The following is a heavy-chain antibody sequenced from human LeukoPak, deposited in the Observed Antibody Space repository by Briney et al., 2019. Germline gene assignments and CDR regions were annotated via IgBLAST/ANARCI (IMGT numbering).Heavy chain of an antibody. V-gene: IGHV1-2*02. J-gene: IGHJ5*02. CDR2: INPNSVGT. CDR3: ARWRARIAAAGPPGWFDP. D-gene: IGHD6-13*01. Sequence: ASLKVSCKASGYTFTGYYIHWVRQAPGQRLECMGWINPNSVGTNYAQKCQGRVTMTRDTSISTAYIEVSRLRSDDTAVYYCARWRARIAAAGPPGWFDPWGQGPLVTVSS. CDR1: GYTFTGYY.